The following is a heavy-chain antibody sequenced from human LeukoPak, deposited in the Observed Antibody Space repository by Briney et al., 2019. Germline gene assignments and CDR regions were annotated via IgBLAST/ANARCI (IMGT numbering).Heavy chain of an antibody. CDR1: GFTFNNYW. V-gene: IGHV3-74*01. J-gene: IGHJ6*02. CDR3: AKGIYSSSSYYYCYGMDV. CDR2: INSDGSST. D-gene: IGHD6-6*01. Sequence: GGSLRLSCAASGFTFNNYWMHWVRQAPGKGLVWVSRINSDGSSTSYADSVKGRFTISRDNAKNTLYLQMNSLRAEDTAVYYCAKGIYSSSSYYYCYGMDVWGQGTTVTVSS.